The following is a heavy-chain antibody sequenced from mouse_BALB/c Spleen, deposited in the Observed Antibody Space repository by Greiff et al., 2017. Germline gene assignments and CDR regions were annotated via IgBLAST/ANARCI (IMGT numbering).Heavy chain of an antibody. Sequence: VQLQQSGPELVKPGASVKMSCKASGYTFTSYVMHWVKQKPGQGLEWIGYINPYNDGTKYNEKFKGKATLTSDKSSSTAYMELSSLTSEDSAVYYCARLELRLPFDVWGAGTTVTVSS. CDR1: GYTFTSYV. D-gene: IGHD1-2*01. CDR3: ARLELRLPFDV. V-gene: IGHV1-14*01. CDR2: INPYNDGT. J-gene: IGHJ1*01.